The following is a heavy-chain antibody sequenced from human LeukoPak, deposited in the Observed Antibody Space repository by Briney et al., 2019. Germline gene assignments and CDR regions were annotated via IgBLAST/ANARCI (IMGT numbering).Heavy chain of an antibody. D-gene: IGHD3-10*01. V-gene: IGHV4-59*02. J-gene: IGHJ5*02. Sequence: SETLSLTCTVSGGSVSNDYWNWVRQPPGKALEWIGNICYSGSTNYNPSLKSRVTISLDTANNQFSLKLSSVTAADTAVYYCARRVVRGGWFDPWGQGALVTVSS. CDR1: GGSVSNDY. CDR2: ICYSGST. CDR3: ARRVVRGGWFDP.